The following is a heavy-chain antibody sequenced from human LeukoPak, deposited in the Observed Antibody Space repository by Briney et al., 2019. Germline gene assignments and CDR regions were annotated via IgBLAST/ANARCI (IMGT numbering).Heavy chain of an antibody. J-gene: IGHJ4*02. V-gene: IGHV3-21*01. CDR1: GFTFSTYS. D-gene: IGHD2-21*02. CDR3: ARDGSRGNLVTAPDF. Sequence: PGGSLRLSCAASGFTFSTYSMNWVRQAPGKGLEWVSSITSSRIYIYYADSVKGRFTISRDNAKNSLYLQMNSLRAEDTAVYYCARDGSRGNLVTAPDFWGQGTLVTVSS. CDR2: ITSSRIYI.